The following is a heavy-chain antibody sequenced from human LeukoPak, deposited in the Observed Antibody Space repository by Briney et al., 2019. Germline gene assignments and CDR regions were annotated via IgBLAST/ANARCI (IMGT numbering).Heavy chain of an antibody. CDR1: GGSFRGYY. Sequence: PSETLSLTCAVYGGSFRGYYWSWIRQPPGKGLEWIGEINHSGSTNYNPSLKSRVTISVDTSKNQFSLKLSSVTAADTAVYYCARRVVVPAAAKMAAFDIWGQGTMVTVSS. CDR2: INHSGST. J-gene: IGHJ3*02. V-gene: IGHV4-34*01. D-gene: IGHD2-2*01. CDR3: ARRVVVPAAAKMAAFDI.